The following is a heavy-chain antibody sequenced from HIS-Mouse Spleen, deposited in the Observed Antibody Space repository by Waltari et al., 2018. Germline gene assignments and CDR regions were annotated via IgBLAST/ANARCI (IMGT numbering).Heavy chain of an antibody. J-gene: IGHJ2*01. CDR2: IYYSGST. V-gene: IGHV4-39*07. D-gene: IGHD6-13*01. CDR1: GGSITSVRYY. CDR3: AREIPYSSSWYDWYFDL. Sequence: QLQLQESGPGLVKPSETLSLTRTVSGGSITSVRYYCGWMRQPPGKGLEWIGSIYYSGSTYYNPSLKSRVTISVDTSKNQFSLKLSSVTAADTAVYYCAREIPYSSSWYDWYFDLWGRGTLVTVSS.